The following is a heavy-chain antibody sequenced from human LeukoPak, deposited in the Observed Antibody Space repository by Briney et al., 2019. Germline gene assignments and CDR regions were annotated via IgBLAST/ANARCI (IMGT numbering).Heavy chain of an antibody. CDR3: GTLSAEPQQLAYYYYGMDV. CDR2: IRSSGSTI. J-gene: IGHJ6*02. V-gene: IGHV3-48*03. CDR1: GFTFSSYE. D-gene: IGHD6-13*01. Sequence: GGSLRLSCAASGFTFSSYEMNWVRQAPGKGLEWVSYIRSSGSTIYYADSVKGRFTISRDNAKNSLYLQMNSLRAEDTAVYYCGTLSAEPQQLAYYYYGMDVWGQGTTVTVSS.